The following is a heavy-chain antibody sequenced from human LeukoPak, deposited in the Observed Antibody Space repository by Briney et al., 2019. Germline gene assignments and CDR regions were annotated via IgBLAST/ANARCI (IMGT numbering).Heavy chain of an antibody. D-gene: IGHD3-10*01. CDR1: GIPFSSYG. CDR2: ISFDGSNK. J-gene: IGHJ4*02. CDR3: AKDRLVHSTMGEGNFDS. V-gene: IGHV3-30*18. Sequence: PGGSLRLSCAASGIPFSSYGMHWVRQAPGKGLEWVAVISFDGSNKYYADSVKGRFTTSRDNSRNTLYLQMNSLKLEDTAVYYCAKDRLVHSTMGEGNFDSWGQGTLVTVSS.